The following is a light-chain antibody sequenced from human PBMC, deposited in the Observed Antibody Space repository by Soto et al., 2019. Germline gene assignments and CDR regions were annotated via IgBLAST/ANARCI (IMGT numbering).Light chain of an antibody. Sequence: VMTQSPATLSVSPGERATLSCRASESVSRNLAWYQQKPGQAPRLLIYDASTRATGIPDRFSGGGSGTEFTLTISSLQSEDFVVYYCQQYNNWPLTFGGGTKVDI. J-gene: IGKJ4*01. CDR1: ESVSRN. V-gene: IGKV3-15*01. CDR2: DAS. CDR3: QQYNNWPLT.